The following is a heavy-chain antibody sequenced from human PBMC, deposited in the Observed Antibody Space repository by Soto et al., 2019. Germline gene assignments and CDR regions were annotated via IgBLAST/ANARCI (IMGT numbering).Heavy chain of an antibody. CDR1: GFTFSSYS. CDR2: ISSSSSYI. J-gene: IGHJ6*02. V-gene: IGHV3-21*01. Sequence: PGGSLSLSCAASGFTFSSYSMNWVRQAPGKGLEWVSSISSSSSYIYYADSVKGRFTISRDNAKNSLYLQMNSLRAEDTAVYYCAREIRRGYEYYYYGMDVWGQGTTVTVSS. CDR3: AREIRRGYEYYYYGMDV. D-gene: IGHD5-12*01.